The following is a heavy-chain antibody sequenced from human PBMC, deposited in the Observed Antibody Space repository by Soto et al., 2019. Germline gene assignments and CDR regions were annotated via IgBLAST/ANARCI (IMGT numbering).Heavy chain of an antibody. D-gene: IGHD1-26*01. V-gene: IGHV3-23*01. J-gene: IGHJ6*02. Sequence: PGGSLRLSWAASGSTFSSCAMGWVRQAPGKGLEWVSDIIDSGGSTYYADAVKGRFTISRDNSKSTLYLQMNSLRAEDTAVYYCGKGRSYYYYYGVDVWGQGTTVTVSS. CDR2: IIDSGGST. CDR1: GSTFSSCA. CDR3: GKGRSYYYYYGVDV.